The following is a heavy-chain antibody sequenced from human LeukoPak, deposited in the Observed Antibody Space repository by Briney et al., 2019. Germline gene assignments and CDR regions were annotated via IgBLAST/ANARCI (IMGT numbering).Heavy chain of an antibody. J-gene: IGHJ3*02. CDR2: IYYSGST. CDR3: ARDGNSGKAFDI. D-gene: IGHD5-18*01. V-gene: IGHV4-59*01. Sequence: SETLSLTCTVSGGSISSYYWSWIRQPPGKGLEWIGYIYYSGSTNYNPSLKSRVTISVDTSKNQFSLKLSSVTAADTALYYCARDGNSGKAFDIWGQGTMVTVSS. CDR1: GGSISSYY.